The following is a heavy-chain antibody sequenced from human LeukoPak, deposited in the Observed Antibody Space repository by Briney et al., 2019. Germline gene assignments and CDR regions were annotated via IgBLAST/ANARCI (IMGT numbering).Heavy chain of an antibody. V-gene: IGHV4-34*01. J-gene: IGHJ4*02. CDR3: ARGYSSSWYDSFDY. D-gene: IGHD6-13*01. Sequence: SETLSLTCAVYGGSFSGYYWSWIRQPPGKGLEWIGEINHSGSTNYNPSLKRRVTISVDTSKNQFSLKLSSVTAADTAVYYCARGYSSSWYDSFDYWGQGTLVTVSS. CDR2: INHSGST. CDR1: GGSFSGYY.